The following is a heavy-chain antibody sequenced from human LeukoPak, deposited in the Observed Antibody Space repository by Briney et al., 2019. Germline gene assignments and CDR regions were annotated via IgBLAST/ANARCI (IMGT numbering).Heavy chain of an antibody. Sequence: SETLSLTCTVSGGSISSYYWSWIRQPPGKGLEWIGYIYYSGGTNYNPSLKSRVTISVDTSKNQFSLKLSSVTAADTAVYYCARGSRGAVAGTVPLLWFDPWGQGTLVTVSS. CDR1: GGSISSYY. J-gene: IGHJ5*02. CDR3: ARGSRGAVAGTVPLLWFDP. D-gene: IGHD6-19*01. V-gene: IGHV4-59*01. CDR2: IYYSGGT.